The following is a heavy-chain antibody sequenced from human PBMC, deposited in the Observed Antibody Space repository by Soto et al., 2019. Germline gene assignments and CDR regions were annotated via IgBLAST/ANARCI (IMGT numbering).Heavy chain of an antibody. CDR2: ISAYNGNT. J-gene: IGHJ6*03. CDR3: ARDRGVAPPVAGNTHYYYYMDV. V-gene: IGHV1-18*01. D-gene: IGHD6-19*01. CDR1: GYSFTNYG. Sequence: QDRLVQSGVEVKKPGASVRVSCKASGYSFTNYGITWVRQAPGQGFEWMGWISAYNGNTNYAQKFQGRATLTTDASKSTAYLELRSLRSDDTAVYYCARDRGVAPPVAGNTHYYYYMDVWGKGTTVTVSS.